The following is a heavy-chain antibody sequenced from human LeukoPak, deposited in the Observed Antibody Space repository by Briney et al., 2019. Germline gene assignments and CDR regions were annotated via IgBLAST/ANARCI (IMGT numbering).Heavy chain of an antibody. D-gene: IGHD3-22*01. Sequence: GSLRLSCADSGFTFSSYAMSWVRQAPGKGLEWASSISGSSTRTYYADSVKGRFTVSRDNPKNTLYLQMNSLRAEDTAVYYCAKQRDYYDSSGYYRGYYFDYWGQGTLVTVSS. CDR1: GFTFSSYA. V-gene: IGHV3-23*01. CDR3: AKQRDYYDSSGYYRGYYFDY. CDR2: ISGSSTRT. J-gene: IGHJ4*02.